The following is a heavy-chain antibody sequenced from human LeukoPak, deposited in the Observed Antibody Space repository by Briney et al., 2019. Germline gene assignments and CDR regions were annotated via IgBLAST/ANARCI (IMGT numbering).Heavy chain of an antibody. Sequence: SETLSLTSTVSGGSISSYYWSWIRQPPGKGLEWIGYIYYSGSTNYNPSLKSRVTISVDTSKNQFSLKLSSVTAADTAVYYCERESMVYGDYVGGWFDPWGQGTLVTVSS. V-gene: IGHV4-59*01. CDR3: ERESMVYGDYVGGWFDP. J-gene: IGHJ5*02. D-gene: IGHD4-17*01. CDR2: IYYSGST. CDR1: GGSISSYY.